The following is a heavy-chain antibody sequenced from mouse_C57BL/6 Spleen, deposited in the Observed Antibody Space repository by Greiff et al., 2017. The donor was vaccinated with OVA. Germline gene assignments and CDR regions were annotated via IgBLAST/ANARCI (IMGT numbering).Heavy chain of an antibody. V-gene: IGHV1-69*01. CDR2: IDPSASDT. Sequence: QVQLQQPGAELVMPGASVKLSCKASGYTFTSYWMHWVKQRPGQGLEWIGEIDPSASDTNYNQKFKGKTTLTVDKSSSTAYMQLSSLTSADSAVYYCARLYYYAMDYWGQGTSVTVSS. CDR3: ARLYYYAMDY. J-gene: IGHJ4*01. CDR1: GYTFTSYW.